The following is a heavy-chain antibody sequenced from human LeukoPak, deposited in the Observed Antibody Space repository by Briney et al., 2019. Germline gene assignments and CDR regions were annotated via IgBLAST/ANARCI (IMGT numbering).Heavy chain of an antibody. CDR1: GFSFISYG. D-gene: IGHD4-17*01. J-gene: IGHJ4*02. Sequence: GGSLRLSCAASGFSFISYGMHWVRQAPVKGLEWVGVISDDGRSKDYADSVKGRFTISRDNSKDTLYLQMNSLRDEDTAVYYCAKRPSDYGDYVSYFDYWGQGTLVTVSS. V-gene: IGHV3-30*18. CDR3: AKRPSDYGDYVSYFDY. CDR2: ISDDGRSK.